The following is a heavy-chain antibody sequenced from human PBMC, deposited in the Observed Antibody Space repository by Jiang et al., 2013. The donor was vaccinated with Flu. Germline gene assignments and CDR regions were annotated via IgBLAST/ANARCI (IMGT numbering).Heavy chain of an antibody. CDR3: ASVPHSSSDY. Sequence: GLVKPSETLSLTCTISGGSISIYYWSWIRQPPGKGLEWIGYVYYNGNTNYNPSLKSRVTISVDTSKNQFSLRLSSVTAADTAVYFCASVPHSSSDYWGQGTLVTVSS. CDR1: GGSISIYY. V-gene: IGHV4-59*01. CDR2: VYYNGNT. J-gene: IGHJ4*02. D-gene: IGHD6-13*01.